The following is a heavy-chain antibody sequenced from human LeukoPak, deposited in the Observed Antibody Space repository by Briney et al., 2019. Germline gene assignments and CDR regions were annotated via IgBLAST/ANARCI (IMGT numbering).Heavy chain of an antibody. Sequence: ASVTVSCNASGGTLTDHIITWVRHTPGQGLEWMGGLIPMFGTANYAQTFHDRVPLTADGSTSTVYMELSSLRSEDTAVYYCARSPVALAAANSVAFDYWGQGTLVTVSS. V-gene: IGHV1-69*13. J-gene: IGHJ4*02. D-gene: IGHD6-13*01. CDR2: LIPMFGTA. CDR1: GGTLTDHI. CDR3: ARSPVALAAANSVAFDY.